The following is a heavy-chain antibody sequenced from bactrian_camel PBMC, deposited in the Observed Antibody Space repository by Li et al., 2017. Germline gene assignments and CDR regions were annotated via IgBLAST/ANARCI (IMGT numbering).Heavy chain of an antibody. CDR2: TSIDGMA. CDR3: AAAKGLPDLLRGGYLSARSYNY. J-gene: IGHJ4*01. V-gene: IGHV3S53*01. CDR1: GFTSLSCG. D-gene: IGHD3*01. Sequence: HVQLVESGGGSVQAGGSLRLSCTAPGFTSLSCGVDWYRQAPGKQRQWVSSTSIDGMATYANSVKGRFTTSIDKVNDTAYLQMNSLKPEDTAIYYCAAAKGLPDLLRGGYLSARSYNYWGRGTQVTVS.